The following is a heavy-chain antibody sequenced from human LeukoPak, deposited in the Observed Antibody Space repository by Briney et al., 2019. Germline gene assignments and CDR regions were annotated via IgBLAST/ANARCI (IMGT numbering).Heavy chain of an antibody. D-gene: IGHD3-10*01. CDR3: ARDKYYYGSGSSNWFDP. CDR2: INSDGSST. Sequence: GGSLRLSCAASGFTFSSYWMHWVRQAPGKGLVWVSRINSDGSSTSYADSVKGRFTISRDNAKNTLYLQMNSLRAEDTAVYYCARDKYYYGSGSSNWFDPWGQGTLATVSS. V-gene: IGHV3-74*01. CDR1: GFTFSSYW. J-gene: IGHJ5*02.